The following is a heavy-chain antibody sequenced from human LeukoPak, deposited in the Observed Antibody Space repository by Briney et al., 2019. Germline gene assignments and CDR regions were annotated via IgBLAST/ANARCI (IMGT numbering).Heavy chain of an antibody. V-gene: IGHV3-53*01. CDR2: IYSGGST. CDR3: ARSSGYSYGPDY. Sequence: GGSLRLSCAASGFTVSTNYMNWVRQAPGKRLEWVSVIYSGGSTYYADSVRGRFTISRDNSRNTLYLQMNSLRAEDTAVYYCARSSGYSYGPDYWGQGTLVTVSS. J-gene: IGHJ4*02. CDR1: GFTVSTNY. D-gene: IGHD5-18*01.